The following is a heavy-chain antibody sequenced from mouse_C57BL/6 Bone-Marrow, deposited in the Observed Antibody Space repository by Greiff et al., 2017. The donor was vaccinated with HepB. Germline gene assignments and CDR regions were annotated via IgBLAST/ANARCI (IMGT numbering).Heavy chain of an antibody. V-gene: IGHV3-5*01. CDR2: IYYSGTI. D-gene: IGHD1-1*01. Sequence: EVKLQESGPGLVKPSQTVFLTCTVTGISITTGNYRWSWIRQFPGNKLEWIGYIYYSGTITYNPSLTSRTTITRDTPKNQFFLEMNSLTAEDTATYYCARELRGYAMDYWGQGTSVTVSS. J-gene: IGHJ4*01. CDR3: ARELRGYAMDY. CDR1: GISITTGNYR.